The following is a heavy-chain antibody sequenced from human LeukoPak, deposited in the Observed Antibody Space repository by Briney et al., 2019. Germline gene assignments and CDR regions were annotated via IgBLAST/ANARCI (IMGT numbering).Heavy chain of an antibody. J-gene: IGHJ5*02. D-gene: IGHD5-12*01. Sequence: SETLSLTCAVYGGSFSGYYWSWIRQPPGKGLEWIGEINHSGTTYYNPSLKSRVTISVDTSKNQFSLKLSSVTAADTAVYYCARVRRIGASLGWFDPWGQGTLVTVSS. V-gene: IGHV4-34*01. CDR2: INHSGTT. CDR1: GGSFSGYY. CDR3: ARVRRIGASLGWFDP.